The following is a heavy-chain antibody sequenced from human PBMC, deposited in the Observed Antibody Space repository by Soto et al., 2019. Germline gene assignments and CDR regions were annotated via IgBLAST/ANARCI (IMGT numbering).Heavy chain of an antibody. CDR1: GGTFSSYT. V-gene: IGHV1-69*02. J-gene: IGHJ3*02. CDR2: IIPILGIA. Sequence: QVQLVQSGAEVKKPGSSVKVSCKASGGTFSSYTISWVRQAPGQGLEWMGRIIPILGIANYAQKFQGRVTITADKSTGTDYIELRSLRSEDTAVYYCARYRVGNRRANDACDIWGQGTMGTVSS. CDR3: ARYRVGNRRANDACDI. D-gene: IGHD1-26*01.